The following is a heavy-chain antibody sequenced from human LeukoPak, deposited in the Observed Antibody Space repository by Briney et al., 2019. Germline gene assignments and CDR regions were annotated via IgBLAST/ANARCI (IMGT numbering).Heavy chain of an antibody. J-gene: IGHJ3*02. CDR2: VYTSGST. V-gene: IGHV4-4*07. CDR1: GGSISGYY. Sequence: SETLSLTCSVSGGSISGYYWTWIWQPAGKGLEWIGHVYTSGSTHYNPSLKTRLTMSVDTSKNQFSLKLSSVTAADTAVYYCARLITGTTTAFDIWGQGTMVTVSS. CDR3: ARLITGTTTAFDI. D-gene: IGHD1-7*01.